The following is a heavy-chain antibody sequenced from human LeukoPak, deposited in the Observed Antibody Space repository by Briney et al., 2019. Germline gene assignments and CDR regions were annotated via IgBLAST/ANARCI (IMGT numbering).Heavy chain of an antibody. V-gene: IGHV3-7*01. J-gene: IGHJ4*02. CDR3: ARDLSGVAGYTYGRGIDY. D-gene: IGHD5-18*01. CDR1: GFTFSDYY. CDR2: IKKDGSEK. Sequence: GGSLRLSCAASGFTFSDYYMSWIRQAPGKGLEWVANIKKDGSEKYYVDSVKGRFTISRDNAKTSLYLQMNSLRAEDTAVYYCARDLSGVAGYTYGRGIDYWGQGTLVTVSS.